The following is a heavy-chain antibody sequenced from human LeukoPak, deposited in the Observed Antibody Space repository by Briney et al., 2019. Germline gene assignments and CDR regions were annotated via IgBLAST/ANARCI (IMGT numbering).Heavy chain of an antibody. D-gene: IGHD1-26*01. CDR2: IIPIFGTA. CDR1: GGTFSRHA. Sequence: SVKVSCKASGGTFSRHAISWVRQAPGQGLEWMGGIIPIFGTANYAQKFQGRVTITADKSTTIAYMELSSLRSEDTAVYYCARAGGSGSYPSYYYYYYMDVWGKGTTVTISS. V-gene: IGHV1-69*06. CDR3: ARAGGSGSYPSYYYYYYMDV. J-gene: IGHJ6*03.